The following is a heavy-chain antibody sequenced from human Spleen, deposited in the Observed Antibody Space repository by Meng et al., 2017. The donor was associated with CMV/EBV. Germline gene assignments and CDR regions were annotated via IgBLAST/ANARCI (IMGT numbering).Heavy chain of an antibody. CDR2: FFYSGNT. J-gene: IGHJ6*02. CDR3: ARDIHHALDV. CDR1: GVSISSYY. D-gene: IGHD1-14*01. Sequence: SETLSLTCTVSGVSISSYYWTWIRQPPGKGLEWIGYFFYSGNTNYNPSLKSRVTISVDTSKNQFSLRLSSVTAADTAVYYCARDIHHALDVWGQGTTVTVSS. V-gene: IGHV4-59*01.